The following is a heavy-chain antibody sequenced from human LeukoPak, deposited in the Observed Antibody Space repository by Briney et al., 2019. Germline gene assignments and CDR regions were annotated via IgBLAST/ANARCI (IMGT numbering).Heavy chain of an antibody. CDR2: MNPNSGNT. CDR3: ARGAGYCSSTSCSIGY. D-gene: IGHD2-2*01. Sequence: ASVKVSCNASGYTFTSYDIHWVRQATGQGLEWMGWMNPNSGNTGYAQKFQGRVTVTRNTSISTAYMELSSLRSEDTAVYYCARGAGYCSSTSCSIGYWGQGTLVTVSS. V-gene: IGHV1-8*01. J-gene: IGHJ4*02. CDR1: GYTFTSYD.